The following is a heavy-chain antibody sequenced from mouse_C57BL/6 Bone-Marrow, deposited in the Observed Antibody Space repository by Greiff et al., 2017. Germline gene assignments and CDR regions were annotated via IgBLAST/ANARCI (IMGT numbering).Heavy chain of an antibody. Sequence: QVQLQQPGAELVMPGASVKLSCKASGYTFTSYWMHWVKQRPGQGLEWIGEIDPSDSYTNYNQKFKGKSTLTVDKSSSTAYMQLSSLTSEDSAVYCCARSGYGPYAMDYWGQGTSVTVSS. J-gene: IGHJ4*01. D-gene: IGHD3-1*01. CDR3: ARSGYGPYAMDY. CDR1: GYTFTSYW. V-gene: IGHV1-69*01. CDR2: IDPSDSYT.